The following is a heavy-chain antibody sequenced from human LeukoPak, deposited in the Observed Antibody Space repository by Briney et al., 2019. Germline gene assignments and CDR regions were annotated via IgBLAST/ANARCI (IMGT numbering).Heavy chain of an antibody. J-gene: IGHJ3*02. CDR1: GFTFSSYS. CDR2: ISSSSSYI. V-gene: IGHV3-21*01. Sequence: GESLKISCAASGFTFSSYSMNWVRQAPGKGLEWVSSISSSSSYIYYADSVKGRFTISRDNAKNSLYLQMNSPRAEDTAVYYCARDKLLGAFDIWGQGTMVTVSS. D-gene: IGHD1-26*01. CDR3: ARDKLLGAFDI.